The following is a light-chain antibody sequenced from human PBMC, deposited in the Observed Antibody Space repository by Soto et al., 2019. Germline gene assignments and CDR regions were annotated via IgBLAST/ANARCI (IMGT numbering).Light chain of an antibody. CDR2: DAS. V-gene: IGKV3-11*01. CDR1: QGVSSY. CDR3: QQCGDWPLT. J-gene: IGKJ4*01. Sequence: EIVLTQSPATLSLSLGDRATISCRASQGVSSYLTWYQQKPGKAPRLLIYDASNRATGIPSRFSGSGSGTDFTLTISSLEAEDFAAYYCQQCGDWPLTFGGGTKVEIK.